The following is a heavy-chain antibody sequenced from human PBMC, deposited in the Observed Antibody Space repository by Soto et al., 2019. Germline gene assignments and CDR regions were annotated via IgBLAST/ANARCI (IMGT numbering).Heavy chain of an antibody. CDR2: ISAYNGNT. V-gene: IGHV1-18*04. Sequence: ASVKVSCKASGYTFTSYGISWVRQAPGQGLEWMGWISAYNGNTNYAQKLQGRVTMTTDTSTSTAYMELRSLRSDDTAVYYCARGDYYDFWSGYRKTWFDPWGQGTLVTAPQ. J-gene: IGHJ5*02. D-gene: IGHD3-3*01. CDR3: ARGDYYDFWSGYRKTWFDP. CDR1: GYTFTSYG.